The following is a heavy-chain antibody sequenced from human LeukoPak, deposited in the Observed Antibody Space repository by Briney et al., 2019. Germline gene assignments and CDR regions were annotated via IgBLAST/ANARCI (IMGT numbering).Heavy chain of an antibody. Sequence: PSGTLSLTCGVSGGSITTTNWWTWVRQPPGKGLEWIGEVHLDGRTNYNPSLESRLTISVDLSENHISLRLTSVTAADTAVYYCAREGGFHRPLDYSGQGTLVTVSS. CDR1: GGSITTTNW. CDR2: VHLDGRT. CDR3: AREGGFHRPLDY. J-gene: IGHJ4*02. V-gene: IGHV4-4*02.